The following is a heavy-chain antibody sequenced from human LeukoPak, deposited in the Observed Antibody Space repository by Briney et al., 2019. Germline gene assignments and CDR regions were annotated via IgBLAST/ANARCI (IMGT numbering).Heavy chain of an antibody. V-gene: IGHV3-72*01. CDR2: SRDKANNFLT. CDR3: ARVRCCNSTTCRGAFDI. J-gene: IGHJ3*02. D-gene: IGHD2-2*01. CDR1: GFTFSEHY. Sequence: PGGSLRLSCAASGFTFSEHYMDWVRQAPGKGLEWVGRSRDKANNFLTQYAASVKGRFTVSRDDSKKSLFLQMNSLKTEDTAIYFCARVRCCNSTTCRGAFDIWGQGTMVTVSS.